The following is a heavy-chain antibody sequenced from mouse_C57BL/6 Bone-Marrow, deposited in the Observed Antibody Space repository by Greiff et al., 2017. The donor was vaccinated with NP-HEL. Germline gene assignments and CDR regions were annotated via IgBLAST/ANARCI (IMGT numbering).Heavy chain of an antibody. D-gene: IGHD2-5*01. Sequence: QVTLKVSGPGILQPSQTLSLTCSFSGFSLSTFGMGVGWIRQPSGKGLEWLAHIWWDDDKYYNPALKSRLTIAKDTSKNQVFLKLANVDTADTSTYYCALGYRSNSAWFAYWGQGTLVTVSA. CDR2: IWWDDDK. CDR3: ALGYRSNSAWFAY. V-gene: IGHV8-8*01. CDR1: GFSLSTFGMG. J-gene: IGHJ3*01.